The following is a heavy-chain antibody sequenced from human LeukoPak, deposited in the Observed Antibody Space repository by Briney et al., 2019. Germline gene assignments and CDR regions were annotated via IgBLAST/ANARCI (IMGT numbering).Heavy chain of an antibody. CDR1: GYTFTSFA. V-gene: IGHV1-3*01. J-gene: IGHJ4*02. CDR2: INGGDGDT. CDR3: AIPDYGGY. Sequence: ASVKVSCKASGYTFTSFAIHWVRQAPGQRLEWMGWINGGDGDTKYLQNFQGRVTITRDTSASTSYMELSSLTSEDTAVYYCAIPDYGGYWGQGTLVTVSS.